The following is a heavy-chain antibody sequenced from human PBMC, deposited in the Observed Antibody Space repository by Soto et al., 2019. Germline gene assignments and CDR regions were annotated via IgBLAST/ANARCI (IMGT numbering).Heavy chain of an antibody. J-gene: IGHJ5*02. CDR3: ARDYDYVWGSYRYHWFDP. Sequence: GGSLRLSCAASGFIFSTNSMNWVRQAPGKGLEWVSSISSSSSNIYYAGSVKGRFTISRDNAKNSLYLQMNSLRDEDTAVYYCARDYDYVWGSYRYHWFDPWGQGTLVTVSS. CDR2: ISSSSSNI. V-gene: IGHV3-21*01. CDR1: GFIFSTNS. D-gene: IGHD3-16*02.